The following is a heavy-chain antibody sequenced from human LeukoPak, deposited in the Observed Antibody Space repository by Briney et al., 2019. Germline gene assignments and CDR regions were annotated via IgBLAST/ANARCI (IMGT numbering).Heavy chain of an antibody. D-gene: IGHD3-10*01. CDR3: AKASDVRGFDY. CDR1: GFTFDDYA. Sequence: GGSLRLSCAASGFTFDDYAMHWVRQAPGKGLEWVSGISWNSGSIGYADSVKGRFTISRDNAKNSLYLQMNSLRAKDTALYYCAKASDVRGFDYWGQGTLVTVSS. V-gene: IGHV3-9*01. J-gene: IGHJ4*02. CDR2: ISWNSGSI.